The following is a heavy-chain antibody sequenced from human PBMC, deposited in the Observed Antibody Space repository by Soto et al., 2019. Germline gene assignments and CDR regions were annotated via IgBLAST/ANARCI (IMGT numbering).Heavy chain of an antibody. Sequence: ASVKVSCEASGYTFTSHDINWVRQATGQGLEWMGWMNPNSGNTGYAQKFQGRVTMTRNTSISTAYMELSSLRSEDTAVYYCARGGLAYCGGDCYSYYFDYWGQGTLVTVSS. D-gene: IGHD2-21*02. V-gene: IGHV1-8*01. J-gene: IGHJ4*02. CDR2: MNPNSGNT. CDR1: GYTFTSHD. CDR3: ARGGLAYCGGDCYSYYFDY.